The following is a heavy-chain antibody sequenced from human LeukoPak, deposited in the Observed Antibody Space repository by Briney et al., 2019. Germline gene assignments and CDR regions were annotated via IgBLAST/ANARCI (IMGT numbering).Heavy chain of an antibody. CDR2: ISYDGTKK. CDR3: AKDTGGYGGGDY. D-gene: IGHD4-23*01. J-gene: IGHJ4*02. Sequence: QAGKSLRLSCAASGFTFSGYGMHWFRQAPGQGLEWVALISYDGTKKYYADSVRGRFTISSDSSKNTLYLQMNSLRVEDTAVYYCAKDTGGYGGGDYWGQGTLVTVSS. V-gene: IGHV3-30*18. CDR1: GFTFSGYG.